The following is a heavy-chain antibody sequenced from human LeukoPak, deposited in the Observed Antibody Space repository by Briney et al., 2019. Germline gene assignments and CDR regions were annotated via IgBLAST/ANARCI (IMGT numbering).Heavy chain of an antibody. Sequence: TGGSLRLSCAASAINVTTNYMTWIRQAPGKGLEWVSLIYGDNAAYYAESVRGRLIISRDSLKNTLFLQMNSLRAEDTAVYYCVSSTGQQFIPYDYWGHGTHVTASS. J-gene: IGHJ4*01. CDR2: IYGDNAA. CDR1: AINVTTNY. CDR3: VSSTGQQFIPYDY. D-gene: IGHD6-13*01. V-gene: IGHV3-66*02.